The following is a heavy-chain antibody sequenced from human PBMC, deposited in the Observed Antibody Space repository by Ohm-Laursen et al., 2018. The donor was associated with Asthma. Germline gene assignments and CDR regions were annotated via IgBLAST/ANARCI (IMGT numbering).Heavy chain of an antibody. V-gene: IGHV1-18*04. Sequence: SSVKVSCKASGYTFTGYYMHWVRQAPGQRPEWMGWIYIANTNYAPKFRDRVTLTTDTSTNTLYMDLRSLRSDDTAVYYCVRDVVDRFDHWGQGSLVIVSS. CDR1: GYTFTGYY. CDR2: IYIANT. J-gene: IGHJ4*02. D-gene: IGHD2-21*01. CDR3: VRDVVDRFDH.